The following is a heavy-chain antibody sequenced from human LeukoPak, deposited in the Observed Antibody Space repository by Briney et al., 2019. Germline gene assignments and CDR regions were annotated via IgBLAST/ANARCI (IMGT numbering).Heavy chain of an antibody. CDR2: ISSSSSYI. V-gene: IGHV3-21*01. CDR1: GFTFSIYA. Sequence: GGSLRLSCAASGFTFSIYAMSWVRQAPGKGLEWVSSISSSSSYIYYADSVKGRFTISRDNAKNSLYLQMNSLRAEDTAVYYCARGYSSSWYSDHWGQGTLVTVSS. CDR3: ARGYSSSWYSDH. D-gene: IGHD6-13*01. J-gene: IGHJ4*02.